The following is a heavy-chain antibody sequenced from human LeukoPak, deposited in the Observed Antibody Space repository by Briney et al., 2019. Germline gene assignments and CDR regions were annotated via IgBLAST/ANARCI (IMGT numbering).Heavy chain of an antibody. V-gene: IGHV1-8*01. Sequence: ASVKVSCKASGYTFTSYDINWVRQATGQGLEWMGWVNPNSGNTGYAQKFQGRVTMTRNTSISTAYMELSSLRSGDTAVYYCARGVRGYYDSSGYYFNDAFDIWGQGTMVTVSS. CDR2: VNPNSGNT. D-gene: IGHD3-22*01. J-gene: IGHJ3*02. CDR3: ARGVRGYYDSSGYYFNDAFDI. CDR1: GYTFTSYD.